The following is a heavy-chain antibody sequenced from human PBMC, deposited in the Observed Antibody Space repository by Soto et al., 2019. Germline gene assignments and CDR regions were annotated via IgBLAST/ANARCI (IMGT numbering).Heavy chain of an antibody. CDR2: ISYDGSNK. CDR1: GFTFSSYG. CDR3: AKDGFGYDYSDQYYFDY. J-gene: IGHJ4*02. Sequence: QVQLVESGGGVVQPGRSLRLSCAASGFTFSSYGMHWVRQAPGKGLEWVAVISYDGSNKYYADSVKGRFTISRDNSKNTLYLQMNSLRAEDTAVYYCAKDGFGYDYSDQYYFDYWGQGTLVTVSS. D-gene: IGHD4-17*01. V-gene: IGHV3-30*18.